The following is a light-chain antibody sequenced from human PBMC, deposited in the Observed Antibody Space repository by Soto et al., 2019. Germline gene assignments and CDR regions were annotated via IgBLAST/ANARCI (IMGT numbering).Light chain of an antibody. V-gene: IGLV2-14*01. CDR1: SSDVGGYNY. J-gene: IGLJ1*01. Sequence: QSALTQPASVSGSPGQSITISCTGSSSDVGGYNYVSWYQQHPGKAHKLIIYKISNRPSGVYNPFSGSKSDNTASLTIYGLQAEDEADYYCSSYTRSNTYVFGTGTKVTVL. CDR3: SSYTRSNTYV. CDR2: KIS.